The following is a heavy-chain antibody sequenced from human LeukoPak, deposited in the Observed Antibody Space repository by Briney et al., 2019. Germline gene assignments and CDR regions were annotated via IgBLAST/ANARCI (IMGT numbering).Heavy chain of an antibody. Sequence: GGSLRLSCAASGFTFSNAWMNWVRQAPGKGLEWVVRIKSKSDGGTTDYAAPVKGRFTISRDDSKNTLFLQMNSLKTEDTAVYYCTTDRGLYDSSGYYYFATDIWGQGTMVTVSS. CDR1: GFTFSNAW. D-gene: IGHD3-22*01. CDR3: TTDRGLYDSSGYYYFATDI. J-gene: IGHJ3*02. CDR2: IKSKSDGGTT. V-gene: IGHV3-15*01.